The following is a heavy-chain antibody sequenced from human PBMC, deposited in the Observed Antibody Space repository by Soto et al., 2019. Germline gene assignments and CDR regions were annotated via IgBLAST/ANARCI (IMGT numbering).Heavy chain of an antibody. J-gene: IGHJ4*03. CDR1: GDSISTYY. CDR3: ARLQLVHKVIDY. CDR2: IFYSGGT. Sequence: PSETLSLTCTVSGDSISTYYWSWIRQPPGKGLQWIGYIFYSGGTAYNPSLKSRVTISLDMSKKQISLKLSSVTTAGTATYFCARLQLVHKVIDYRGHVTLVTASS. D-gene: IGHD1-1*01. V-gene: IGHV4-59*01.